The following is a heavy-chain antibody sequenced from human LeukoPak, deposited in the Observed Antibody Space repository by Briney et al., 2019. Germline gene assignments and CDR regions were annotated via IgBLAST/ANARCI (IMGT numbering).Heavy chain of an antibody. CDR3: ARDYDSMAFDI. D-gene: IGHD3-22*01. CDR2: INPSGGST. V-gene: IGHV1-46*01. CDR1: GYTFTSYY. J-gene: IGHJ3*02. Sequence: ASVKVSCEASGYTFTSYYMHWVRQSPGQGLEWMGIINPSGGSTSYAQKFQGRVTMTRDTSTSTVYMELSSLRSEDTAVYYCARDYDSMAFDIWGQGTMVTVSS.